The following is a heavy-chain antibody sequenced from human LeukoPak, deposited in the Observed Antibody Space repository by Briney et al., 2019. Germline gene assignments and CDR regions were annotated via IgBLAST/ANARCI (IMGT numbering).Heavy chain of an antibody. D-gene: IGHD3-22*01. CDR2: INPNSGGT. CDR1: GYTFTGYY. V-gene: IGHV1-2*04. CDR3: ARARGYYYDSSGHFDY. J-gene: IGHJ4*02. Sequence: ASVKVSCKASGYTFTGYYMHWVRQAPGQGLEWMGWINPNSGGTNYAQKFQGWVTMTRDTSISTAYMELSRLRSDDTAVYYCARARGYYYDSSGHFDYWGQGTLVTVSS.